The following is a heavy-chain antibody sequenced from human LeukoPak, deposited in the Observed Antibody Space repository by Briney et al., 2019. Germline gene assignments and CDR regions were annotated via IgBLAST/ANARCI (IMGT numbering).Heavy chain of an antibody. D-gene: IGHD2-8*02. V-gene: IGHV3-23*01. CDR1: GFTFSSYA. Sequence: GGSLRLSCAASGFTFSSYAMTWVRQAPGKGLEWVSAISGSGGSTSYADSVKGRCTISRDNSKNTLFLQMNSLRAEDTAVYYCAREFRVLPDIWGQGTMVTVSS. CDR3: AREFRVLPDI. J-gene: IGHJ3*02. CDR2: ISGSGGST.